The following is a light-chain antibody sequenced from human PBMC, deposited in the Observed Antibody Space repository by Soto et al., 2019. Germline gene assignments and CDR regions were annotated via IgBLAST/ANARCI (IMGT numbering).Light chain of an antibody. CDR3: QKDNSSLGT. CDR1: QSISNY. J-gene: IGKJ1*01. Sequence: DIQMTQSPSSLSSSAGDRATLTCRASQSISNYLAWYQQKPGNDPKLLLYDASTVPSVVPSRFSGSGSGTDFTLTISILQPEDVATYYCQKDNSSLGTFGQGTKVEIK. CDR2: DAS. V-gene: IGKV1-27*01.